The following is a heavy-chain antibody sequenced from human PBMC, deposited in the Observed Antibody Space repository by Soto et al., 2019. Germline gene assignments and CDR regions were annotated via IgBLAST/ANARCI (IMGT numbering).Heavy chain of an antibody. CDR1: GSTLTTYD. J-gene: IGHJ3*02. CDR2: VNPISGDT. D-gene: IGHD1-26*01. V-gene: IGHV1-8*01. CDR3: GGGPRNSGAFDI. Sequence: VHLVQSGAEVKKAGASVKVSCKASGSTLTTYDFDWVRQATGQGLEWMGWVNPISGDTGYAQKFQGRLTMTRDTSTNTVYMELTSLTSEDTAVYYCGGGPRNSGAFDIWGQGTMVIVSS.